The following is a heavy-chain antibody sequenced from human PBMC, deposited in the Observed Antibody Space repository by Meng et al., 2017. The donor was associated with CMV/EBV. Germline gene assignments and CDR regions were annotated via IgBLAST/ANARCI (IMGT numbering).Heavy chain of an antibody. CDR3: AKDFFFDYGDSDY. CDR2: ISGSGGST. J-gene: IGHJ4*02. Sequence: GAGGLTFSSYAMSWVRQAPGKGLEWVSAISGSGGSTYYADSVKGRFTISRDNSKNTLYLQMNSLRAEDTAVYYCAKDFFFDYGDSDYWGQGTLVTVSS. V-gene: IGHV3-23*01. CDR1: GLTFSSYA. D-gene: IGHD4-17*01.